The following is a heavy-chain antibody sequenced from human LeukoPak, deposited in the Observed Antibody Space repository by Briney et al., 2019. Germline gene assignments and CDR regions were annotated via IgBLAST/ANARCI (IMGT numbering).Heavy chain of an antibody. J-gene: IGHJ4*02. D-gene: IGHD3-3*01. CDR3: AGGQGFLIDY. CDR1: GFTFSNYW. CDR2: IKQDGSAK. V-gene: IGHV3-7*01. Sequence: GGFLRLSCAASGFTFSNYWMNWVRQAPGKGLEWVANIKQDGSAKYYVDSVKGRLTISRDNAKSLLYLQMNSLRAEDAAVYYCAGGQGFLIDYWGQGTLVTVSS.